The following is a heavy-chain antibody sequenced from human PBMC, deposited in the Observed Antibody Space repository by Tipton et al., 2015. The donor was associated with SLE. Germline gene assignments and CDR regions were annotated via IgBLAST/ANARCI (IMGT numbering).Heavy chain of an antibody. CDR3: ARGGYRSGGSCYFAEYFQH. D-gene: IGHD2-15*01. CDR2: INHSGST. CDR1: GGSFSGYY. V-gene: IGHV4-34*01. Sequence: TLSLTCAVYGGSFSGYYWSWIRQPPGKGLEWIGEINHSGSTNYNPSLKSRVTISVDTSKNQFSLKLSSVTAADTAVYYCARGGYRSGGSCYFAEYFQHWGQGTRVTVSS. J-gene: IGHJ1*01.